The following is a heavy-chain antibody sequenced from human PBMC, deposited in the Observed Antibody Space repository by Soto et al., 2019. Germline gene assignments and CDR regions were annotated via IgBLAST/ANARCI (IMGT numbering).Heavy chain of an antibody. Sequence: QVQLQQWGAGLLKPSETLSLTCAVYGGSFSGYYWSWIRQPPGKGLEWIGEINHSGSTNYNPSLKSRVTISVDTSKNQFSLKLSSVTXAXTXVYXXXXGRGEKGQQLVQVVDYWGQGTLVTVSS. J-gene: IGHJ4*02. V-gene: IGHV4-34*01. D-gene: IGHD6-13*01. CDR2: INHSGST. CDR3: XXGRGEKGQQLVQVVDY. CDR1: GGSFSGYY.